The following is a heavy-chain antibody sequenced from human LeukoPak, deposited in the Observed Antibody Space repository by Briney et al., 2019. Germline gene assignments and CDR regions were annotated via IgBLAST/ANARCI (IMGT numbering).Heavy chain of an antibody. CDR3: ARVGYDSSGYYLDY. J-gene: IGHJ4*02. CDR2: IYYSGGT. CDR1: GGSISSYY. D-gene: IGHD3-22*01. Sequence: PSETLSLTCTVSGGSISSYYWSWIRQPPGKGLEWIGYIYYSGGTNYNPSLKSRVTISVDTSKNQFSLKLSSVTAADTAVYYCARVGYDSSGYYLDYWGQGTLVTVSS. V-gene: IGHV4-59*01.